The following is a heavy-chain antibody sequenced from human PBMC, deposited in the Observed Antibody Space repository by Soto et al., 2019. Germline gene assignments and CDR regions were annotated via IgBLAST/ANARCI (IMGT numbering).Heavy chain of an antibody. Sequence: SETLSLTCAVSGGSISSSNWWSWVRQPPGKVLEWIGEIYHSGSTNYNPSLKSRVTISVDKSKNQFSLKLSSVTAADTAVYYWARATYDFWSGYRLYYGMDVWGQGTTVTVSS. D-gene: IGHD3-3*01. J-gene: IGHJ6*02. V-gene: IGHV4-4*02. CDR1: GGSISSSNW. CDR3: ARATYDFWSGYRLYYGMDV. CDR2: IYHSGST.